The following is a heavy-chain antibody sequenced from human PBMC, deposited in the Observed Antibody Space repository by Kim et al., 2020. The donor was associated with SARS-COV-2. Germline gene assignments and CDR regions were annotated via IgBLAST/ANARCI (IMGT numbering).Heavy chain of an antibody. CDR3: ARLYGSGSYWKRDAFDI. D-gene: IGHD3-10*01. J-gene: IGHJ3*02. CDR1: GGSISSSSYY. CDR2: IYYSGST. V-gene: IGHV4-39*01. Sequence: SETLSLTCTVSGGSISSSSYYWGWIRQPPGKGLEWIGSIYYSGSTYYNPSLKSRVTISVDTSKNQFSLKLSSVTAADTAVYYCARLYGSGSYWKRDAFDIWGQGSMVTVSS.